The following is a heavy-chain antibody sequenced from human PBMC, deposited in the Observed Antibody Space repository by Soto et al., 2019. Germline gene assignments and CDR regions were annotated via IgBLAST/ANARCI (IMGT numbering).Heavy chain of an antibody. CDR2: IVVGSGNT. J-gene: IGHJ4*02. Sequence: SVKVSCKASGFTFTSSAMQWVRQARGQRLEWIGWIVVGSGNTNYAQKFQERVTITRDMSTSTAYMELSSLRSEDTAVYYCAADLIHERGPGIAAAGTVNWGQGTLVTVSS. CDR1: GFTFTSSA. D-gene: IGHD6-13*01. V-gene: IGHV1-58*02. CDR3: AADLIHERGPGIAAAGTVN.